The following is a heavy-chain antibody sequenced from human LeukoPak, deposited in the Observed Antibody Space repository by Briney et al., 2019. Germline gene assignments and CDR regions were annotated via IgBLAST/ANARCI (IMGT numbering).Heavy chain of an antibody. Sequence: GGSLRLSCAASGFTFSSYAMSWVRETPARGLEWVSSLRGNGDAFYADSVKGRFTLSRDESRNTVYLQLNKLRVEDMAIYYCAKASWVSTADAVLWGQGTVVTISS. J-gene: IGHJ4*02. D-gene: IGHD1-14*01. CDR1: GFTFSSYA. V-gene: IGHV3-23*01. CDR2: LRGNGDA. CDR3: AKASWVSTADAVL.